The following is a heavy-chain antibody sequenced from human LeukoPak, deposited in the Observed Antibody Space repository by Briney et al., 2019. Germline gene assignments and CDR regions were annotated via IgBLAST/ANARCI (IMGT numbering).Heavy chain of an antibody. CDR3: ARLPSYYYYYMDV. CDR1: GFTFSSEW. J-gene: IGHJ6*03. Sequence: PGGSLRLSCAASGFTFSSEWMSWVRQAPGKGLEWVANIKQDGSEKYYVDSVKGRFTISRDNAKNSLYLQMNSLRAEDTAVYFCARLPSYYYYYMDVWGIGTAVTVSS. CDR2: IKQDGSEK. V-gene: IGHV3-7*01.